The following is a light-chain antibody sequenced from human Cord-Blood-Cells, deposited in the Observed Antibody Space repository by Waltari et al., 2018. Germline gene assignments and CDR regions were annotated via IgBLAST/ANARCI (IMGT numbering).Light chain of an antibody. CDR3: SSYTSSSTWV. CDR2: DVS. J-gene: IGLJ3*02. V-gene: IGLV2-14*01. Sequence: QSALTQPASVSGSPGQSITISCPGTSSDVGGSNYVSWYQQPPGKAPKLMIYDVSKRPSGVSNRFSGSKSGNTASLTISGLQAEDEADYYCSSYTSSSTWVFGGGTKLTVL. CDR1: SSDVGGSNY.